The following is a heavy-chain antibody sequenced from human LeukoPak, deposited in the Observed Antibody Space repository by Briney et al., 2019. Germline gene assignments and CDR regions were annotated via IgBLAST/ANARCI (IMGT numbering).Heavy chain of an antibody. CDR2: INAGNGNT. CDR1: GYTFTSYA. J-gene: IGHJ4*02. Sequence: GASVKVSCKASGYTFTSYAMHWVRQAPGQRLEWMGWINAGNGNTKYSQKFQGWVTMTRDTSISTAYMELSRLRSDDTAVYYCARGGVYSYGTYWGQGTLVTVSS. V-gene: IGHV1-3*01. D-gene: IGHD5-18*01. CDR3: ARGGVYSYGTY.